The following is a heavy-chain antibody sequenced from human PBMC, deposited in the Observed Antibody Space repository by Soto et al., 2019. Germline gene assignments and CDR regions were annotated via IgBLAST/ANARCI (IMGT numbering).Heavy chain of an antibody. CDR3: ARDEGGPDV. CDR1: GFTFSNSW. J-gene: IGHJ6*02. CDR2: INNDGSST. Sequence: GGSLRLSCRASGFTFSNSWMHWVRQAPGKRLVWVSRINNDGSSTAYADSVKGRFTISRDNAKNTLYMQMDRLRVEDMAVYYCARDEGGPDVWGQGTTVTVSS. V-gene: IGHV3-74*01.